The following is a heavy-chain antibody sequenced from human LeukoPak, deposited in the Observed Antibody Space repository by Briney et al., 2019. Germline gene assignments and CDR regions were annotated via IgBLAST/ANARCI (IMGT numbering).Heavy chain of an antibody. V-gene: IGHV1-18*01. CDR1: GYTFTSYG. J-gene: IGHJ4*02. D-gene: IGHD3-3*01. Sequence: ASVKVSCKASGYTFTSYGISWVRQAPGQGLEWMGWVSAYNGNTNYAQKLQGRVTMTTDTSTSTAYMELRSLRSDDTAVYYRARVVYDFWSGYYIDYWGQGTLVTVSS. CDR2: VSAYNGNT. CDR3: ARVVYDFWSGYYIDY.